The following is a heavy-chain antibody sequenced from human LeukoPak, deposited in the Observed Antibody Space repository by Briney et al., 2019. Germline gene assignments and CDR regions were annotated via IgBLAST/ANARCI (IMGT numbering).Heavy chain of an antibody. J-gene: IGHJ4*02. V-gene: IGHV3-7*01. D-gene: IGHD2-2*01. CDR2: IKQDGNEK. CDR3: AMTSSSWGY. Sequence: GGSLRLSCAASGFTFSGYWMSWVRQAPEKGLEWVANIKQDGNEKYYVDSVKGRFTISRDNAKNSLYLQMNSLRAEDTAVYYCAMTSSSWGYWGQGTLVTVSS. CDR1: GFTFSGYW.